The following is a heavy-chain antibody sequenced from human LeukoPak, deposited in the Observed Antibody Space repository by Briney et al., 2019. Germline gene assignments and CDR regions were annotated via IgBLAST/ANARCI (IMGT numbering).Heavy chain of an antibody. CDR2: ISGYNGNT. D-gene: IGHD5-24*01. J-gene: IGHJ2*01. Sequence: ASVNVSCKGSGYTFINYGFTWGRQAPGQGLEWMGWISGYNGNTNYLQKFQGRVTMTTDTSTNTVYMELRSLGSDDTAVYYCARVSTNSRVGGYNPQWYFDLWGRGTLVTVSS. CDR1: GYTFINYG. CDR3: ARVSTNSRVGGYNPQWYFDL. V-gene: IGHV1-18*04.